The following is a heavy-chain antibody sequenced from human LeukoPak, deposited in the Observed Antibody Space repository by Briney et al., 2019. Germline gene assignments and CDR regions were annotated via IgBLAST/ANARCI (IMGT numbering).Heavy chain of an antibody. CDR1: GYTFTGYY. V-gene: IGHV1-2*02. CDR3: ARGSRYFDSYSLGFNY. CDR2: INPNSGGT. D-gene: IGHD3-9*01. J-gene: IGHJ4*02. Sequence: ASMKVSCKASGYTFTGYYMHWVRQAPGQGLEWMGWINPNSGGTNYAQKFQGRVTMTRDTSISTAYMELSRLRSDDTAVYYCARGSRYFDSYSLGFNYWGQGTLVTVSS.